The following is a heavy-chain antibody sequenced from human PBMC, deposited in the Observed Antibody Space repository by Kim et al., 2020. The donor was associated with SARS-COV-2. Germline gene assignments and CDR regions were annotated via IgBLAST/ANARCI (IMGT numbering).Heavy chain of an antibody. CDR2: FDPEDGET. CDR1: GYTLTELS. V-gene: IGHV1-24*01. CDR3: ATLRVTRGSYVWGSYRYTPGRFGYFDY. Sequence: ASVKVSCKVSGYTLTELSMHWVRQAPGKGLEWMGGFDPEDGETIYAQKFQGRVTMTEDTSTDTAYMELSSLRSEDTAVYYCATLRVTRGSYVWGSYRYTPGRFGYFDYWGQGTLVTVSS. J-gene: IGHJ4*02. D-gene: IGHD3-16*02.